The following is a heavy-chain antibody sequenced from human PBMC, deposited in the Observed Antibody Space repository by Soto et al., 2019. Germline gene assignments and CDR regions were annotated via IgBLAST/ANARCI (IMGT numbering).Heavy chain of an antibody. CDR2: ISGSGGST. CDR1: GFTFSSYA. D-gene: IGHD3-22*01. Sequence: GGSLRLSCAASGFTFSSYAMSWVRQAPGKGLEWVSGISGSGGSTYYGDSVKGRFTISRDNAKNSLYLQMNSLRAEDTAVYYCARDLNYYDSSGYSYFDYWGQGT. V-gene: IGHV3-23*01. CDR3: ARDLNYYDSSGYSYFDY. J-gene: IGHJ4*02.